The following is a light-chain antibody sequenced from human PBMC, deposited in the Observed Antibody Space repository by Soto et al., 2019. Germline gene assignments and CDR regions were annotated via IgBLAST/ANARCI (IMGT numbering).Light chain of an antibody. V-gene: IGKV3-11*01. CDR3: QQGSDWLS. Sequence: EIVLTQSPGTLSLSPGERATLSCRASQSVSKYLAWYQQKPGQAPRLLIYDASTRATGIPARFSGSGSGSYFTLTISSLESVDFAVYYCQQGSDWLSFGGGTKVEIK. CDR1: QSVSKY. CDR2: DAS. J-gene: IGKJ4*01.